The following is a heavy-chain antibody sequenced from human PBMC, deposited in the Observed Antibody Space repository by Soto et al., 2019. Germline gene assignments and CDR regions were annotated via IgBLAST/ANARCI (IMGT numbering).Heavy chain of an antibody. Sequence: QVQLVESGGGVVQPGGSLRLSCTTSGFTFNTYGMHWVRQAPGKGLEWVAIIWYDGSNKYYADSVKGRFTISRDNSKNTLYLQMNSLRAEDTALYYCARADCTGAYCYSWALNYGVEVWGQGTMVTVSS. J-gene: IGHJ6*02. CDR2: IWYDGSNK. V-gene: IGHV3-33*08. CDR1: GFTFNTYG. D-gene: IGHD2-15*01. CDR3: ARADCTGAYCYSWALNYGVEV.